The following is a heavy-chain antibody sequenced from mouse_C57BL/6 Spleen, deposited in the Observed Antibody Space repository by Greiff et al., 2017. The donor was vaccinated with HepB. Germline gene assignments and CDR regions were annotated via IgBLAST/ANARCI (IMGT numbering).Heavy chain of an antibody. CDR2: IDPSDSYT. V-gene: IGHV1-69*01. CDR1: GYTFTSYW. J-gene: IGHJ4*01. D-gene: IGHD1-1*01. Sequence: QVQLQQPGAELVMPGASVKLSCKASGYTFTSYWMHWVKQRPGQGLEWIGEIDPSDSYTNYNQKFKGKSTLTVDKSSSTAYMQLSSLTSEDSAVYYRSRLRGGAMDYWGQGTSVTVSS. CDR3: SRLRGGAMDY.